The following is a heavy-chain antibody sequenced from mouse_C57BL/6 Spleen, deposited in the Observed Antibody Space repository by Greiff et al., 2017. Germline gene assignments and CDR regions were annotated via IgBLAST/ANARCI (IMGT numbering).Heavy chain of an antibody. V-gene: IGHV5-4*03. CDR1: GFTFSSYA. D-gene: IGHD1-1*01. J-gene: IGHJ1*03. Sequence: EVKLQESGGGLVKPGGSLKLSCAASGFTFSSYAMSWVRQTPEKRLEWVATISDGGSYTYYPDNVKGRFTISRDNAKNNLYLQMSHLKSEDTAMYYCARGYGSSPYWYFDVWGTGTTVTVSS. CDR3: ARGYGSSPYWYFDV. CDR2: ISDGGSYT.